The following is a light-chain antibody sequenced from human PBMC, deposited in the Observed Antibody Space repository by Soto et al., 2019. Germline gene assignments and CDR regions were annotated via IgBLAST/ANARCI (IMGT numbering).Light chain of an antibody. J-gene: IGLJ3*02. CDR2: VNSDGSH. V-gene: IGLV4-69*01. Sequence: QLVLTQSPSASASLGASGNLTCTLSSGHNSYAIAWHQQQPEKGPRYLMKVNSDGSHSKGDGIPDRFSGSSSGAERYLTISSLQSEDEADYYCQTWSTDIRVFGGGTKLTVL. CDR3: QTWSTDIRV. CDR1: SGHNSYA.